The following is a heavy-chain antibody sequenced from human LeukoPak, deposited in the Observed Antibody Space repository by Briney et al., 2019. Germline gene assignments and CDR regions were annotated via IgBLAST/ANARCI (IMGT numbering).Heavy chain of an antibody. CDR1: GFSVSSNY. V-gene: IGHV3-53*01. Sequence: PGGSLRLSCAASGFSVSSNYMTWVRQAPGKALECVSVFYSGGSTYSADSVKGRFTISRDNSKNTLYLQMNSLRAEDTAVYYCARGVVATAPYWYFDLWGRRTLLIVSS. J-gene: IGHJ2*01. CDR2: FYSGGST. CDR3: ARGVVATAPYWYFDL. D-gene: IGHD2-2*01.